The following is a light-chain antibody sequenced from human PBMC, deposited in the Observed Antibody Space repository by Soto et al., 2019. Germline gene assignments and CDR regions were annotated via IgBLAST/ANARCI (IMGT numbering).Light chain of an antibody. CDR3: QQSHSTPIT. J-gene: IGKJ4*01. Sequence: DIQMTQSPSSLSASVGDRVTITCYASQSIRSYLNCYQQKPGTAPKFLIYAASSLQSGVPSRFSGSGSGTEFTLTISSLQPEDFATNYCQQSHSTPITFGGGTRWIS. CDR2: AAS. CDR1: QSIRSY. V-gene: IGKV1-39*01.